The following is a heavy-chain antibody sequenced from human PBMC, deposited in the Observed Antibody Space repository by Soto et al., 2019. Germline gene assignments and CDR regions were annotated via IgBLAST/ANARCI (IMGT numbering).Heavy chain of an antibody. CDR2: ISSSSSTI. CDR1: GFTFSSYS. Sequence: EVQLVESGGGLVQPGGSLRLSCAASGFTFSSYSMNWVRQAPGKGLEWVSYISSSSSTIYYADSVKGRFTISRDNAKNSLYLQMNSLRAEDTAVYYCAREGGYCSGGSCYIFFDYWGQGTLVTVSS. D-gene: IGHD2-15*01. J-gene: IGHJ4*02. V-gene: IGHV3-48*01. CDR3: AREGGYCSGGSCYIFFDY.